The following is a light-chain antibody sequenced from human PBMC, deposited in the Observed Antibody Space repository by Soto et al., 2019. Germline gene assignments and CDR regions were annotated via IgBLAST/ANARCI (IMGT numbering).Light chain of an antibody. CDR3: QQYDNWPPWT. CDR1: QSVNSN. CDR2: GAS. V-gene: IGKV3-15*01. Sequence: EIVMTQSPATLSVSPGERVTLSCRASQSVNSNMAWYQQKPGQVPRVLIYGASTRATGIPARFSGSGSGTECTLTSTNLQPEDFAVYHCQQYDNWPPWTFGQGTKVEIK. J-gene: IGKJ1*01.